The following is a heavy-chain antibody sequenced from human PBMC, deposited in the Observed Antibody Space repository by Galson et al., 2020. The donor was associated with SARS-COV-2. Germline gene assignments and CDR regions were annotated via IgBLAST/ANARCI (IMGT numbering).Heavy chain of an antibody. V-gene: IGHV5-51*01. Sequence: HGESLKISCKGSGYSFSSYWIGWVRQMPGKGLEWMGIIYPGDSDTRYNPSFQGQVIISADKSISTAYLQWSSLKASDTAMYYCARRWLGQDWYFDLCGRGTLVTVSS. D-gene: IGHD6-19*01. CDR1: GYSFSSYW. CDR3: ARRWLGQDWYFDL. CDR2: IYPGDSDT. J-gene: IGHJ2*01.